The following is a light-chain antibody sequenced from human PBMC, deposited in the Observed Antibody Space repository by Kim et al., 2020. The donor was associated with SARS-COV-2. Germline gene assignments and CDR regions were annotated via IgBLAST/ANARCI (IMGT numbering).Light chain of an antibody. V-gene: IGKV3-15*01. Sequence: EIVMTQSPATLSVSPGERATLSCWASQSVSSNLAWYQQRPGQAPRLLIYGASTRATCIPARFSGSGSGTEFTLTISSLQSEDFAVYYCQQYNNWPTFGHGTKVDIK. CDR1: QSVSSN. J-gene: IGKJ1*01. CDR3: QQYNNWPT. CDR2: GAS.